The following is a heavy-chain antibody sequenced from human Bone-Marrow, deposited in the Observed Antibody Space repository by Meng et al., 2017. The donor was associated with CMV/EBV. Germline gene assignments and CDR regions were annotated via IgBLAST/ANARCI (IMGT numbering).Heavy chain of an antibody. CDR3: ATGHARGDFRSGYTSKYYYYGMDV. V-gene: IGHV4-59*01. D-gene: IGHD3-3*01. J-gene: IGHJ6*02. CDR2: IYYSGST. CDR1: GGSISSYY. Sequence: SETLSLSCTVSGGSISSYYWSWIRQPPGKGLEWIGYIYYSGSTNYNPSLKSRVTISVDTSKNQFSLKLSSVTAADTAVYYCATGHARGDFRSGYTSKYYYYGMDVWGQGTTVTVSS.